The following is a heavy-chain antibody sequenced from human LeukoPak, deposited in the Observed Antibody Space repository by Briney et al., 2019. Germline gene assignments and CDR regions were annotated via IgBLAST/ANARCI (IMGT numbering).Heavy chain of an antibody. J-gene: IGHJ6*02. D-gene: IGHD2-15*01. CDR2: FDPEDGET. V-gene: IGHV1-24*01. CDR3: ATVCTLGSCYSYGMDV. Sequence: ASVKVSCKVSGYTLTELSMHWVRQAPGKGLEWMGGFDPEDGETIYAQKFQGRVTMTEDTSTDTAYMELSSLRSEDTAVYYCATVCTLGSCYSYGMDVWGQGTTVTVPS. CDR1: GYTLTELS.